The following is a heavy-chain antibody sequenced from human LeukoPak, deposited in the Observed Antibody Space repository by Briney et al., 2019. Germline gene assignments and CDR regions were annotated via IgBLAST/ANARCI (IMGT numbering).Heavy chain of an antibody. Sequence: SETLSLTCTVSGGSISSYYWSWIREPAGEGLEWIGRIYTSGSTNYNPSLQSRVTMSVDTSKNQFSLKLSSVTAADTAVYYCARDGRPYDSSGYYYSAVPLYFDYWGQGTLVTVSS. D-gene: IGHD3-22*01. CDR3: ARDGRPYDSSGYYYSAVPLYFDY. CDR1: GGSISSYY. V-gene: IGHV4-4*07. J-gene: IGHJ4*02. CDR2: IYTSGST.